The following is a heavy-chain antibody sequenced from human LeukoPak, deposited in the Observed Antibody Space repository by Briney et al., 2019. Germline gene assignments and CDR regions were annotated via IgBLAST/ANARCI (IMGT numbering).Heavy chain of an antibody. CDR3: ARGSRYDVWSCPPKYNWFDP. CDR2: LIPIFGTA. Sequence: SVKLSCKASGGTFSSHAISWERQAPGQRLEWMRGLIPIFGTAIYAQKYQGRVTITTDESTSTAYMELSSLRSEDTAVYYCARGSRYDVWSCPPKYNWFDPWGQGTLVTVSS. V-gene: IGHV1-69*05. D-gene: IGHD3-3*01. J-gene: IGHJ5*02. CDR1: GGTFSSHA.